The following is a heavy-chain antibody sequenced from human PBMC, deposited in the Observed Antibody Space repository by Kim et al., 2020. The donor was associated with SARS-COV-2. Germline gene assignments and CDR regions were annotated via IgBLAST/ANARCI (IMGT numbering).Heavy chain of an antibody. J-gene: IGHJ5*02. CDR2: IYYSGST. CDR3: ARGPSEHYDFWSGPNLNWFDP. V-gene: IGHV4-31*03. D-gene: IGHD3-3*01. CDR1: GGSISSGGYY. Sequence: SETLSLTCTVSGGSISSGGYYWSWIRQHPGKGLEWIGYIYYSGSTYYNPSLKSRVTISVYTSKNQFSLKLSSVTAADTAVYYCARGPSEHYDFWSGPNLNWFDPWGQGTLVTVSS.